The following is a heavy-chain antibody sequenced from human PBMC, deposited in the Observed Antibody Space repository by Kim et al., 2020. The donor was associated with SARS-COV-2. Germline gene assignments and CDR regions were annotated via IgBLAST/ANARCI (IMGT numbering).Heavy chain of an antibody. J-gene: IGHJ6*03. CDR3: ARCSSLELFYYYMDV. Sequence: SVKVSCKASGGTFSSYAISWVRQAPGQGLEWMGRIIPILGIANYAQKFQGRVTITADKSTSTAYMELSSLRSEDTAVYYCARCSSLELFYYYMDVWGNG. V-gene: IGHV1-69*10. CDR2: IIPILGIA. D-gene: IGHD3-3*01. CDR1: GGTFSSYA.